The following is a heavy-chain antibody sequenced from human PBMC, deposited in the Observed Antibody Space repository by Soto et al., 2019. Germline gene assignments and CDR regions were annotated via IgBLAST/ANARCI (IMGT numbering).Heavy chain of an antibody. D-gene: IGHD5-18*01. CDR1: GFTFSSYS. CDR2: ISSSSSYI. J-gene: IGHJ4*02. V-gene: IGHV3-21*01. CDR3: AVTGLVDTIFYYCDY. Sequence: EVQLVESGGGLVKPGGSLRLSCAASGFTFSSYSMNWVRQAPGKGLEWVSSISSSSSYIYYADSVKGRFTISRDNAKNSLYLQMNSLSAEDTAVYYCAVTGLVDTIFYYCDYWGQGPLVTVSS.